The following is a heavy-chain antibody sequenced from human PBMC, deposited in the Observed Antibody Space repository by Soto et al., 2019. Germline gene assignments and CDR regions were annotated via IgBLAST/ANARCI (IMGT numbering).Heavy chain of an antibody. CDR2: LSGSGGST. Sequence: EVQLLESGGGLVQPGGSLRLSCAASGFTFSNYAMSWVRQAPGKGLEWVSTLSGSGGSTYYADSVKGRFTISRDNSKNTLYLQMNRLRAEDTAVYYCAKDTVPVATPWFDPWGQGTLVTVSS. CDR3: AKDTVPVATPWFDP. D-gene: IGHD2-2*01. J-gene: IGHJ5*02. CDR1: GFTFSNYA. V-gene: IGHV3-23*01.